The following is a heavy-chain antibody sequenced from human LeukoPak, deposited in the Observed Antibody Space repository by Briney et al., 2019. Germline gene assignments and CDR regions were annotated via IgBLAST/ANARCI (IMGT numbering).Heavy chain of an antibody. J-gene: IGHJ3*02. CDR3: ARGRWLQGAFDI. Sequence: ASVKVSCKASGYTFTSYGISWVRQAPGPGLEGVGWVSAYNGNRNYAQKLQGKVTMTTDTTTSTAYMELRSLRSDDTAVYYCARGRWLQGAFDIWGEGTMVTVSS. V-gene: IGHV1-18*01. CDR1: GYTFTSYG. D-gene: IGHD5-24*01. CDR2: VSAYNGNR.